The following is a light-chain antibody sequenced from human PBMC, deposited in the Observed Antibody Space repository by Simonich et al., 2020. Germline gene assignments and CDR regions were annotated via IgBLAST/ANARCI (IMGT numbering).Light chain of an antibody. CDR3: SSYAGSNNLRV. CDR1: SSDVGGYNY. V-gene: IGLV2-14*01. Sequence: QSALTQPASVSGSPGQSITISCTGTSSDVGGYNYVSWYQQHPGKAPKLMIYDVSKRPSGVSNRVSGSKSGNTASLTISGLQAEDEADYYCSSYAGSNNLRVFGGGTKLTVL. CDR2: DVS. J-gene: IGLJ3*02.